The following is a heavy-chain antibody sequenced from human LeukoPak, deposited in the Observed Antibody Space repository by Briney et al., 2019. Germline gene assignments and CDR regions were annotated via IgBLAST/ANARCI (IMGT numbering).Heavy chain of an antibody. D-gene: IGHD2-15*01. CDR3: ARSGDYYYYYMDV. CDR1: GFTFSNHG. V-gene: IGHV3-23*01. CDR2: ISGSGIST. J-gene: IGHJ6*03. Sequence: PGGSLRLSCAASGFTFSNHGMNWVRQAPGKGLEWVSAISGSGISTYYADSVKGRFTISRDNSKNTLYLQMNSLRAEDTAVYYCARSGDYYYYYMDVWGKGTTVTVSS.